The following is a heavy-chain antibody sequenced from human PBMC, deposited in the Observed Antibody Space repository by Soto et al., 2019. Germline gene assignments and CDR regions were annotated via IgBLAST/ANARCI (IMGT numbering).Heavy chain of an antibody. CDR3: ASTRRDSYNNYYYYYCMDV. J-gene: IGHJ6*02. D-gene: IGHD1-26*01. Sequence: EVQLVESGGGVVKPGGSLRLSGAASGFTFSSYNMNWVRQAPGKGLEWVSSISSSSSYIYYADSVKGRFTISRDNAKNSLYLQMNSLRAEDTSVYYCASTRRDSYNNYYYYYCMDVWGQGTTVTVSS. V-gene: IGHV3-21*01. CDR1: GFTFSSYN. CDR2: ISSSSSYI.